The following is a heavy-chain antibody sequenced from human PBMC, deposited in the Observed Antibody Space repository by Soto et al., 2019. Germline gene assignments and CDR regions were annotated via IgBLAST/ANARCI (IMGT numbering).Heavy chain of an antibody. CDR2: IYYSGST. D-gene: IGHD3-10*01. J-gene: IGHJ3*02. Sequence: PSETLSLTCTVSGCSISSYYWSWIRQPPGKGLEWIGYIYYSGSTNYNPSLKSRVTISVDTSKNQFSLKLSSVTAADTAVYYCARVWGGPFYICGKG. V-gene: IGHV4-59*01. CDR3: ARVWGGPFYI. CDR1: GCSISSYY.